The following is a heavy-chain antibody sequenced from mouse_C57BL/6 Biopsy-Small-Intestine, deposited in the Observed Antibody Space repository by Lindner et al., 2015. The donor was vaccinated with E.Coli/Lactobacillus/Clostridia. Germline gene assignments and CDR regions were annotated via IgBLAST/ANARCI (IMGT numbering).Heavy chain of an antibody. J-gene: IGHJ3*01. CDR3: ARRQLNWFDY. CDR2: VNPNSGGT. V-gene: IGHV1-18*01. CDR1: GYTFTDYN. Sequence: VQLQESGPELVKPGASVKIPCKASGYTFTDYNMDWVKQSHVKSLEWIGDVNPNSGGTIYNQKFKGKATLTVDKSSSTAYMELRSLTSEDTAVYYCARRQLNWFDYWGQGTQVTVSA. D-gene: IGHD3-2*02.